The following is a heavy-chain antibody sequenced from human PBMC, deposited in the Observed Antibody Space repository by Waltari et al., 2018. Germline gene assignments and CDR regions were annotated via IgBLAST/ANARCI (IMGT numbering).Heavy chain of an antibody. CDR3: ARDLVVGSGDY. D-gene: IGHD1-26*01. CDR2: INPNSGGT. CDR1: GYTFNGYQ. J-gene: IGHJ4*02. Sequence: QVHLVQSGAEVKKPGASGKVSCKASGYTFNGYQIHWVRQAPGQGLEWMGWINPNSGGTNYAQNFQGRVTITRDTSIRTAYMELSRLRSDDTAMYYCARDLVVGSGDYWGQGTLVTVSS. V-gene: IGHV1-2*02.